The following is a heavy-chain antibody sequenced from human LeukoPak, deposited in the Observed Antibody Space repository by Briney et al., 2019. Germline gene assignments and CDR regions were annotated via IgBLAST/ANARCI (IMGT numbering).Heavy chain of an antibody. Sequence: PGGTLRLSCAASGFTFSSYGMSWVRQAPGKGLEWVSSISSSSSYIYYADSVKGRFTISRDNAKNSLYLQMNSLRAEDTAVYYCARGKSYYDSSGVPDYWGQGTLVTVSS. CDR3: ARGKSYYDSSGVPDY. J-gene: IGHJ4*02. CDR2: ISSSSSYI. V-gene: IGHV3-21*01. CDR1: GFTFSSYG. D-gene: IGHD3-22*01.